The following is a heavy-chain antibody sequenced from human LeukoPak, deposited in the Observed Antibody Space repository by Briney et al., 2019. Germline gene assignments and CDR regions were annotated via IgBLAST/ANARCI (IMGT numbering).Heavy chain of an antibody. D-gene: IGHD6-13*01. J-gene: IGHJ4*02. CDR3: APFSAVTHYYFDY. CDR1: GFTFSSHS. Sequence: GGSLRLSCAASGFTFSSHSLMWVRQAPGKGLEWVSSISPDSGYIYYADSVKGRFTISRDNAENSLFLQMNSLGAEDTAVYYCAPFSAVTHYYFDYWGQGPLVTVSS. CDR2: ISPDSGYI. V-gene: IGHV3-21*01.